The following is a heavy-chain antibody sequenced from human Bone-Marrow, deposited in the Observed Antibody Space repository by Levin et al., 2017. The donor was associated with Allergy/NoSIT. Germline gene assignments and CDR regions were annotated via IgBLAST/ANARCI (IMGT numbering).Heavy chain of an antibody. CDR2: IIPIFGTA. CDR1: GGTFSSYA. J-gene: IGHJ4*02. CDR3: ARGYYDYVWGSPGTLYYFDY. D-gene: IGHD3-16*01. Sequence: SVKVSCKASGGTFSSYAISWVRQAPGQGLEWMGGIIPIFGTANYAQKFQGRVTITADESTSTAYMELSSLRSEDTAVYYCARGYYDYVWGSPGTLYYFDYWGQGTLVTVSS. V-gene: IGHV1-69*13.